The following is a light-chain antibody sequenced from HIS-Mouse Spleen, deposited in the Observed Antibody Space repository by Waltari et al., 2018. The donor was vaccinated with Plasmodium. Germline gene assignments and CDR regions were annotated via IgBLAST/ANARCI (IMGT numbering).Light chain of an antibody. V-gene: IGKV1-5*03. CDR1: QSISSR. J-gene: IGKJ1*01. Sequence: DIQTTQSPPTLSASVGDSVPIPCRASQSISSRLAWYQQKPGKAPKLLIYKASSLESGVPSRFSGSGSGTEFTLTISSLQPDDFATYYCQQYNSYSWTFGQGTKVEIK. CDR3: QQYNSYSWT. CDR2: KAS.